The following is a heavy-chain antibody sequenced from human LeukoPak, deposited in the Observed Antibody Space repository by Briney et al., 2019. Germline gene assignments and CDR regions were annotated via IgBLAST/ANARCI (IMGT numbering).Heavy chain of an antibody. CDR2: IFPIFGTA. CDR3: ATPTPYCSSTSCYSQYAFDI. J-gene: IGHJ3*02. V-gene: IGHV1-69*13. Sequence: GASVKVSCKPSGGTFSSYAISWVRQAPGQGLEWMGGIFPIFGTANYAQKFQGRVTITADESTSTAYMELSSLRSEDTAVYYCATPTPYCSSTSCYSQYAFDIWGQGTMVTVSS. CDR1: GGTFSSYA. D-gene: IGHD2-2*02.